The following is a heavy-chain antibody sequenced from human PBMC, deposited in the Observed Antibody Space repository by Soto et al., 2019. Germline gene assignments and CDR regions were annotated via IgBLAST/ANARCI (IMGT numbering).Heavy chain of an antibody. D-gene: IGHD3-10*01. Sequence: PGGSLRLSCAASGFTFSSYGMHWVRQAPGKGLEWVAVISYDGSNKYYADSVKGRFTISRDNSKNTLYLQMNSLRAEDTAVYYCAKENYYGSGNYFDYWGQGTLVTVSS. V-gene: IGHV3-30*18. CDR2: ISYDGSNK. J-gene: IGHJ4*02. CDR3: AKENYYGSGNYFDY. CDR1: GFTFSSYG.